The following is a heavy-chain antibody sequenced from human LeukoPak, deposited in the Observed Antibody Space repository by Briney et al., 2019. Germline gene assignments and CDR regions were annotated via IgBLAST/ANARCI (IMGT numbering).Heavy chain of an antibody. Sequence: GGSLRLSCAASGFTFNDFAMTWVRQAPGKGLEWVSTIADAGTYYADSVKCRLIISRDNSKNMLYLQLNSLRADDTAMYYCARNLGPFDVRGHGTMVTVSS. V-gene: IGHV3-23*01. CDR1: GFTFNDFA. CDR2: IADAGT. CDR3: ARNLGPFDV. D-gene: IGHD3-16*01. J-gene: IGHJ3*01.